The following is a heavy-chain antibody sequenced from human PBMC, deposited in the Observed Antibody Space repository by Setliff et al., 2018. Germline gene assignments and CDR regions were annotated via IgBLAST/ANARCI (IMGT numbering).Heavy chain of an antibody. CDR1: GYSISSGYY. CDR2: IYHSGTT. V-gene: IGHV4-38-2*02. CDR3: ARDNGGSYVYDAFDV. Sequence: TLSLTCTVSGYSISSGYYWGWIRQPPGKGLEWIGTIYHSGTTDYSPSLKSRVTISVDTSKNQFSLKLSSVTSADTAVYYCARDNGGSYVYDAFDVWGQGTMVTVSS. J-gene: IGHJ3*01. D-gene: IGHD1-26*01.